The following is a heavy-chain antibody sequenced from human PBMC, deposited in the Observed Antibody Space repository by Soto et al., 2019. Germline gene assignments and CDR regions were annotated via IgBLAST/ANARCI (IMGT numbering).Heavy chain of an antibody. CDR2: ISGSGGST. V-gene: IGHV3-23*01. J-gene: IGHJ6*02. CDR1: GFTFSSYA. CDR3: ANWATVITSYYYYGMDV. D-gene: IGHD3-22*01. Sequence: QPGGSLRLSCAASGFTFSSYAMSWVRQAPGKGLEWVSAISGSGGSTYYADSVKGRFTISRDNSKNTLYLQMNSLRAEDTAVYYCANWATVITSYYYYGMDVWGQGTTVTVSS.